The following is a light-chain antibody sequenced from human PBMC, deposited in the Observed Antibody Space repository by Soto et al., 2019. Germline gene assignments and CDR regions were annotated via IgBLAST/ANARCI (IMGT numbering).Light chain of an antibody. V-gene: IGKV1-5*03. CDR3: QQYYRFPYT. J-gene: IGKJ2*01. CDR2: KAS. CDR1: QSISNW. Sequence: DIQMTQSPSTLSASVGDTVTITCRASQSISNWLAWYQQKPGQAPKLLIHKASTLESGVPSRVSGSGSGTEFTLTISSLQPDDFATFYCQQYYRFPYTFGQGTKLEIK.